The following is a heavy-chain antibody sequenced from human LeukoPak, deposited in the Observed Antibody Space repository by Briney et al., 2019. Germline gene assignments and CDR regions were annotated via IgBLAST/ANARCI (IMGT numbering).Heavy chain of an antibody. CDR1: GFTFSSYG. CDR2: IWYDGSNK. J-gene: IGHJ4*02. CDR3: AREYRNVWGSYHKLDY. Sequence: GGSLRLSCAASGFTFSSYGMHWVRQAPGKGLEWVAVIWYDGSNKYYADSVKGRFTISRDDSKNTLYLQMNSLRVEDTAVYYCAREYRNVWGSYHKLDYWGQGTLVTVSS. V-gene: IGHV3-33*01. D-gene: IGHD3-16*02.